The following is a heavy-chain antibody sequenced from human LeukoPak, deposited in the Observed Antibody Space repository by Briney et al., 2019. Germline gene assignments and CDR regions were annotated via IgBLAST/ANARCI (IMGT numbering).Heavy chain of an antibody. V-gene: IGHV4-38-2*02. CDR2: IYHSGST. D-gene: IGHD4-23*01. Sequence: SETLSLTCTVSGYSISSGYYWGWIRQPPGKGLEWIGSIYHSGSTYYNPSLKSRVTISVDTSKNQFSLKLSSVTAADTAVYYCARGRGYGGKYFDYWGQGTLVTVSS. J-gene: IGHJ4*02. CDR3: ARGRGYGGKYFDY. CDR1: GYSISSGYY.